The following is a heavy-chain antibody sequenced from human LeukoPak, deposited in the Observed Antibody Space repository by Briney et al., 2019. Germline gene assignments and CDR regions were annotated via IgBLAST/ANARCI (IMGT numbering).Heavy chain of an antibody. CDR2: ISYDGSNE. D-gene: IGHD6-13*01. J-gene: IGHJ4*02. CDR1: GFTFSSYA. V-gene: IGHV3-30*04. CDR3: ANTLKGQQRDDY. Sequence: PGRSLRLSCAASGFTFSSYAMHWVRQAPGKGLEWVAVISYDGSNEYYADSVKGRFTISRDNSKNTLYLQMNSLRAEDTAVYYCANTLKGQQRDDYWGQGTLVTVSS.